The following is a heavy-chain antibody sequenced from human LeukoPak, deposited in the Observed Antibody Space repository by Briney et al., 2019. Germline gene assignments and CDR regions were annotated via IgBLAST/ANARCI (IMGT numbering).Heavy chain of an antibody. CDR2: IIPIFGTA. V-gene: IGHV1-69*01. CDR1: GGTFSSYA. J-gene: IGHJ4*02. CDR3: ARESIAAAGIVYFDY. Sequence: SVTVSCKASGGTFSSYAISWVRQAPGQGLEWMGGIIPIFGTANYAQKFQGRVTTTADESTSTAYMELSSLRSEDTAVYYCARESIAAAGIVYFDYWGQGTLVTVSS. D-gene: IGHD6-13*01.